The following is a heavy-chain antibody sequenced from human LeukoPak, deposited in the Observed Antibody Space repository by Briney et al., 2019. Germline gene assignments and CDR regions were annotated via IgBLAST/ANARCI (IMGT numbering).Heavy chain of an antibody. CDR2: INPGGGST. Sequence: ASVKVSCKASGYPFSNYYIHWVRQAPGQGLEWMGIINPGGGSTTYAQRFQGRVTMTTDTSTSTVYMELSGLTSEDTAVYYCARGQSLIAARPTDAFDIWGQGTMVTVSS. V-gene: IGHV1-46*01. CDR1: GYPFSNYY. J-gene: IGHJ3*02. D-gene: IGHD6-6*01. CDR3: ARGQSLIAARPTDAFDI.